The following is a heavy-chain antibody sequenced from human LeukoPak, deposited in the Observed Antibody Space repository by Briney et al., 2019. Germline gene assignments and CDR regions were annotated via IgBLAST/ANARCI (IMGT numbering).Heavy chain of an antibody. CDR3: ATLAKVVAASENWFDP. J-gene: IGHJ5*02. V-gene: IGHV4-34*01. D-gene: IGHD2-15*01. CDR2: INHSGST. Sequence: SETLSLTCAAYGGSFSGYYWSWIRQPPGKGLEWIGEINHSGSTNYNPSLKSRVTISVDTSKNQFSLKLSSVTAADTAVYYCATLAKVVAASENWFDPWGQGTLVTVSS. CDR1: GGSFSGYY.